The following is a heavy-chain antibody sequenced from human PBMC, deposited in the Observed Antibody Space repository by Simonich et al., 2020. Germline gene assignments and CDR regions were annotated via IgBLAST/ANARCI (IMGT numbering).Heavy chain of an antibody. CDR3: ARANERDY. CDR2: MSSSSSYI. J-gene: IGHJ4*02. CDR1: GFTFSSYS. D-gene: IGHD1-1*01. Sequence: EVQLVESGGGLVKPGGSLRLSCAASGFTFSSYSMNWVRQAPRKGLEWVSSMSSSSSYIYYADSVKGRFTISRDNAKNSLYLQMNSLRAKDTAVYYCARANERDYWGQGTLVTVSS. V-gene: IGHV3-21*01.